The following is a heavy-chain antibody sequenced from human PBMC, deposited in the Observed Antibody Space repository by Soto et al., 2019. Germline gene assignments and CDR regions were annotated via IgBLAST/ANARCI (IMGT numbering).Heavy chain of an antibody. J-gene: IGHJ6*02. V-gene: IGHV3-33*06. CDR2: LWYHGSDK. CDR3: AKGLDIVVVPAAKPYYYYGMDV. Sequence: GGSLRLSCATSGFTFSDYVMHWVRQAPGKGLEWVAVLWYHGSDKFYADSVKGRFTISRDNSKNTLYLQMNSLRAEDTAVYYCAKGLDIVVVPAAKPYYYYGMDVWGQGTTVTVSS. CDR1: GFTFSDYV. D-gene: IGHD2-2*02.